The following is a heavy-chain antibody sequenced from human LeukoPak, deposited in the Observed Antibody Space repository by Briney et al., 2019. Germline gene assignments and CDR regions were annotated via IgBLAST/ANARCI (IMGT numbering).Heavy chain of an antibody. CDR2: IKQDGSEK. CDR3: AREGGLQPDY. V-gene: IGHV3-7*01. CDR1: GSTFSSYW. D-gene: IGHD5-24*01. J-gene: IGHJ4*02. Sequence: GGSLRLSCAASGSTFSSYWMSWVRQAPGKGLEWVANIKQDGSEKYYVDSVKGRFTISRDNAKNSLYLQMNSLRAEDTAVYYCAREGGLQPDYWGQGTLVTVSS.